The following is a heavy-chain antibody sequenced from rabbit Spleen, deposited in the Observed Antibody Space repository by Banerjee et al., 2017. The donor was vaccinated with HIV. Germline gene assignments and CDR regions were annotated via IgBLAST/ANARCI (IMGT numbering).Heavy chain of an antibody. J-gene: IGHJ4*01. CDR2: INAVTGKA. D-gene: IGHD1-1*01. CDR1: GFSFSNKAV. CDR3: ARDLVGVIGWNFYL. V-gene: IGHV1S45*01. Sequence: QEQLVESGGGLVKPGASLTLTCKASGFSFSNKAVMCWVRQAPGKGLEWIACINAVTGKAVYATWASGRFTISRTSSTTVTLRMTSLTAADRATYFCARDLVGVIGWNFYLWGQGTLVTVS.